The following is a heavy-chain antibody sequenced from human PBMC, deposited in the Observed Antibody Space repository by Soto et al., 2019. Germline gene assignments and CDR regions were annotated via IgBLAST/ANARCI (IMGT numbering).Heavy chain of an antibody. CDR1: GGSVSSGSYY. Sequence: SETLSLTCTVSGGSVSSGSYYWSWIRQPPGKGLEWIGYIYYSGSTNYNPSLKSRVTISVDTSKNQFSLKLSSVTAADTAVYYCARDCPPSGSYYNRSDYMDVWGKGTTVTVSS. CDR3: ARDCPPSGSYYNRSDYMDV. V-gene: IGHV4-61*01. CDR2: IYYSGST. D-gene: IGHD3-10*01. J-gene: IGHJ6*03.